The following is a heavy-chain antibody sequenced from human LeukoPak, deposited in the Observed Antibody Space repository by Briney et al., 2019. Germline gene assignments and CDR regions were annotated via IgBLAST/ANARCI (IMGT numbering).Heavy chain of an antibody. CDR2: IYHSGST. D-gene: IGHD6-6*01. V-gene: IGHV4-38-2*02. CDR1: GYSISSGYY. Sequence: SETLSLTCTVSGYSISSGYYWGWIRQPPGKGLEWIGSIYHSGSTYYNPSLKSRVTISVDTSKNQFSLKLSSVTAADTAVYYCARSSGEFDPWGQGTLVTVSS. J-gene: IGHJ5*02. CDR3: ARSSGEFDP.